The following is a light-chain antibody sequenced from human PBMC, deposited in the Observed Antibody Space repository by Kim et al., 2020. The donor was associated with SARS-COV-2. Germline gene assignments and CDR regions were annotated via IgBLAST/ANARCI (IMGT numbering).Light chain of an antibody. J-gene: IGLJ2*01. Sequence: VLTQPPSVSGAPGQRVTISCTGSSSNIGAGYDVHWYQQLPGTAPKLLIYGNSNRPSGVPDRFSGSKSGTSASLAITGLQAEDEADYYCQSYDSSLSGVFGGGTQLTVL. V-gene: IGLV1-40*01. CDR2: GNS. CDR1: SSNIGAGYD. CDR3: QSYDSSLSGV.